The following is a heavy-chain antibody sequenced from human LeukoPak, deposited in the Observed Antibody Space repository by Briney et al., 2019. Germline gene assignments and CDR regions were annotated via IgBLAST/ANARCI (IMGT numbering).Heavy chain of an antibody. CDR3: ARDYGSGSYIGY. Sequence: GASVKASCKASGYTFTGYYMHWVRQAPGQGLEWMGWINPNSGGTNYAQKFQGRVTMTRDTSISTAYMELSRLRSDDTAVYYCARDYGSGSYIGYWGQGTLVTVSS. CDR2: INPNSGGT. V-gene: IGHV1-2*02. J-gene: IGHJ4*02. CDR1: GYTFTGYY. D-gene: IGHD3-10*01.